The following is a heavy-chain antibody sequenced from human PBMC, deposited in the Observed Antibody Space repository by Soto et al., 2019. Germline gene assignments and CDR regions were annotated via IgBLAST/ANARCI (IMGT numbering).Heavy chain of an antibody. Sequence: QVQLVESGGGVVQPGRSLRLSCAASGFTFSSYAMHWVRQAPGKGLEWVAVISYDGSNKYYADSVKGRFTISRDNSKNTVYLQMNSLRAEDTAVYYCARDPSVYSSSWYRSWFDPWGQGTLVTVSS. CDR1: GFTFSSYA. CDR2: ISYDGSNK. J-gene: IGHJ5*02. CDR3: ARDPSVYSSSWYRSWFDP. V-gene: IGHV3-30-3*01. D-gene: IGHD6-13*01.